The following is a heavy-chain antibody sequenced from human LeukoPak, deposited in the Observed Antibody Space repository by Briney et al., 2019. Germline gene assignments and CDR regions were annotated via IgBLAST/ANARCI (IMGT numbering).Heavy chain of an antibody. J-gene: IGHJ4*02. D-gene: IGHD5-18*01. CDR2: ISSSGSTI. V-gene: IGHV3-48*04. CDR3: AQIYTYGSSQFDY. CDR1: GFTFSSYW. Sequence: GGSLRLSCAASGFTFSSYWMHWVRQAPGKGLGWVSYISSSGSTIYYADSVKGRFTISRDNPKNSLYLQMNTQSAEDTAAYYCAQIYTYGSSQFDYWGQGTLVTVSS.